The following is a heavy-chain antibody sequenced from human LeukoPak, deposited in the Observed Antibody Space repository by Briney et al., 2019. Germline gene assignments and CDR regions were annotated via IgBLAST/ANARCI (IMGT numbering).Heavy chain of an antibody. D-gene: IGHD2-2*02. CDR2: INSDGSWT. Sequence: GGSLRLSCAASGNYWMHWVRQAPGKGLVWVSHINSDGSWTSYADSVKGRFTISKDNAKNTVYLQMNNLRAEDTAVYYCVSFYKTYWGRGTLVTVSS. V-gene: IGHV3-74*01. CDR3: VSFYKTY. CDR1: GNYW. J-gene: IGHJ4*02.